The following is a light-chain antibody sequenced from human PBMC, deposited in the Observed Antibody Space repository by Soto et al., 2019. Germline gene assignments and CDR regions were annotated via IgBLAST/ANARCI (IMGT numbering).Light chain of an antibody. CDR3: QSYDSGLSTYV. V-gene: IGLV1-40*01. Sequence: VLTQPPSVSGAPGQRVTISCTGGSANIGTGYDVHWYQQVPGTAPKLLIYGNNNRPSGIPDRFSGSKSDTSASLAIAGLQAEDEADYYCQSYDSGLSTYVFGTGTKVTVL. J-gene: IGLJ1*01. CDR2: GNN. CDR1: SANIGTGYD.